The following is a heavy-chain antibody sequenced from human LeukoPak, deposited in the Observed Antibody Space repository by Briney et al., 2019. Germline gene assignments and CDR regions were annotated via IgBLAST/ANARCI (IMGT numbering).Heavy chain of an antibody. V-gene: IGHV3-49*04. CDR2: IRSKVYGGTP. Sequence: PGGSLRLSCTASGFTFGDYAMTWVRQAPGKGLEWVGFIRSKVYGGTPEYAASVKGRFTISRDDSKNSLYLQMNSLRAEDTAVYYCARDSSGSFYQTDYWGQGTLVTVSS. CDR3: ARDSSGSFYQTDY. CDR1: GFTFGDYA. J-gene: IGHJ4*02. D-gene: IGHD3-22*01.